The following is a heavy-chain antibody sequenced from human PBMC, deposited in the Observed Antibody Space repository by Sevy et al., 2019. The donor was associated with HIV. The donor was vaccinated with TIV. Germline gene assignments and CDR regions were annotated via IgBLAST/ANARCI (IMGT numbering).Heavy chain of an antibody. J-gene: IGHJ6*02. CDR2: ISSSSSYI. CDR1: GFTFRSYS. D-gene: IGHD3-9*01. CDR3: ARDIFVSLVHHYYYGMDV. V-gene: IGHV3-21*01. Sequence: GGSLRLSCVASGFTFRSYSMNWVRQAPGKGLEWVSSISSSSSYIYYAESVKGRFTISRDNARNSLYLQMNSLRAEDTALYYCARDIFVSLVHHYYYGMDVWGQGTTVTVSS.